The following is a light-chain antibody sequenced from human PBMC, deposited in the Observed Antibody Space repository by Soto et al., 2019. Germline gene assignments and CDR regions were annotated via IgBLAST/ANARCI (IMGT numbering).Light chain of an antibody. V-gene: IGKV3-15*01. CDR2: GTS. CDR3: QQYIDWPYT. Sequence: EIVLTQSPATLSVSPGEGATLSCRSGQAISNNLAWFQQKPAQAPRLLIYGTSTRAAGVPDTFSGSGSGTEFTLTIASLQSEDFAVYYCQQYIDWPYTFGQGTKLEI. CDR1: QAISNN. J-gene: IGKJ2*01.